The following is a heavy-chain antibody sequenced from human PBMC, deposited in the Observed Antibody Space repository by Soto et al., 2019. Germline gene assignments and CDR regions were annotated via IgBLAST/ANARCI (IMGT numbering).Heavy chain of an antibody. V-gene: IGHV3-23*01. CDR2: ISGSGGST. CDR1: GFTFSSYA. D-gene: IGHD4-4*01. CDR3: AKHRAVTTFYFDY. J-gene: IGHJ4*02. Sequence: AGGSLRLSCAASGFTFSSYAMSWVRQAPGKGLEWVSAISGSGGSTYYADSVKGRFTISRDNSKNTLYLQMNSLRAEDTAVYYCAKHRAVTTFYFDYWGQGTLVTVSS.